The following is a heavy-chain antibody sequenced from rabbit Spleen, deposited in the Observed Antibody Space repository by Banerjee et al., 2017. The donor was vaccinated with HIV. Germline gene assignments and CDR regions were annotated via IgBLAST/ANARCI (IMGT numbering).Heavy chain of an antibody. CDR1: GFDFSSYY. Sequence: QEQLVESGGGLVQPEGSLTLTCKASGFDFSSYYMNWVRQAPGKGLEWIGYIDPVFGITYYANWVNGRFSISRENAQNTVFLQMTSLTAADTATYFCARDGAGGSYFALWGQGTLVTVS. J-gene: IGHJ3*01. V-gene: IGHV1S47*01. D-gene: IGHD8-1*01. CDR2: IDPVFGIT. CDR3: ARDGAGGSYFAL.